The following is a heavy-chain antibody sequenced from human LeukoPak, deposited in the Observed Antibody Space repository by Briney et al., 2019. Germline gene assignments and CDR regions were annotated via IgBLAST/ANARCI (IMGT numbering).Heavy chain of an antibody. J-gene: IGHJ4*02. D-gene: IGHD3-9*01. CDR3: ARGVTYYDILTGYYGSYYFDY. CDR2: IFHSGST. Sequence: SETQSLTCAVSGGSISSSNWWSWVRQPPGKGLEWIGEIFHSGSTNYNPSLKSRVTISLDKSKNQFSLKLSSVTAADTAVYYCARGVTYYDILTGYYGSYYFDYWGQGTLVTVSS. CDR1: GGSISSSNW. V-gene: IGHV4-4*02.